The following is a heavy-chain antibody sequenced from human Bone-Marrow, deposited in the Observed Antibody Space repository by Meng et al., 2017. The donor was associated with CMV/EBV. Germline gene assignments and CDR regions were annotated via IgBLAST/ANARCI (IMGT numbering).Heavy chain of an antibody. CDR2: ISSSGTTI. J-gene: IGHJ4*02. CDR3: ARQTGVISYFDY. CDR1: GFTFSDYY. Sequence: GESLKISCAASGFTFSDYYMSWIRQAPGKGLEWISYISSSGTTIYYADSVKGRFTISRDNARESLYLQMNSLRAEDTAVYYCARQTGVISYFDYWGQGTLVTVSS. D-gene: IGHD7-27*01. V-gene: IGHV3-11*04.